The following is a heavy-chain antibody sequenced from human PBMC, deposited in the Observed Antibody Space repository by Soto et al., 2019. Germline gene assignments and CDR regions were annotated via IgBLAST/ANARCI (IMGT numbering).Heavy chain of an antibody. CDR1: GDSVSSNGAA. CDR3: VREPGGDYTYRSYYYFLHGMDV. Sequence: SRTLSLTCAISGDSVSSNGAARNWIRQSPSRGLEWLGRTYYRSEWYNDYPISVKGRITINPDPSKNRFSLQLNSVTPGDTALYYSVREPGGDYTYRSYYYFLHGMDVWGQGTTVTVSS. CDR2: TYYRSEWYN. D-gene: IGHD3-16*02. J-gene: IGHJ6*02. V-gene: IGHV6-1*01.